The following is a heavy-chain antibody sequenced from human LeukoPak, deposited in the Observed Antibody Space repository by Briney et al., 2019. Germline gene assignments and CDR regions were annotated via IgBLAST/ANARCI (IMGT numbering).Heavy chain of an antibody. CDR2: INPNSGGP. J-gene: IGHJ4*02. CDR1: VYTFTVYY. CDR3: AKSRIVGAHCLDY. V-gene: IGHV1-2*02. D-gene: IGHD1-26*01. Sequence: VASATVSCMASVYTFTVYYMHWVRQAPEQGGERMGGINPNSGGPNYAQKFQGRVTMTRDTSISTAYMELSRLRSDDTAVYYCAKSRIVGAHCLDYWGQGTLVTVSS.